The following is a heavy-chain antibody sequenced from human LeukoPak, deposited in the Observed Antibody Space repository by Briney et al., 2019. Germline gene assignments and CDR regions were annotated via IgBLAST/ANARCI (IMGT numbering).Heavy chain of an antibody. D-gene: IGHD2-15*01. Sequence: PGGSLRLSCVASGFTFSSYAMSWVRQAPGKGLAWVSGISGSGGSTYYADSVKGRFTISRDNSKNTLYLQINSLRAGDTAVYYCAKCSGGTCYSSLDYWGQGTLVTVSS. V-gene: IGHV3-23*01. J-gene: IGHJ4*02. CDR3: AKCSGGTCYSSLDY. CDR1: GFTFSSYA. CDR2: ISGSGGST.